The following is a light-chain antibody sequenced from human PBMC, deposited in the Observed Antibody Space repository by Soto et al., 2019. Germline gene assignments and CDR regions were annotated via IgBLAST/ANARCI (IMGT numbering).Light chain of an antibody. CDR1: QSVSSN. J-gene: IGKJ1*01. Sequence: EIVLTQSPATLSVSPGERATLSCRASQSVSSNLAWYQQKPGQAPRLFIYDASSRATGISDRFTGSGSGTDFTLTITTLEPEDFAVYYCQQYGSSPRTFGLGTKVDIK. CDR3: QQYGSSPRT. CDR2: DAS. V-gene: IGKV3-20*01.